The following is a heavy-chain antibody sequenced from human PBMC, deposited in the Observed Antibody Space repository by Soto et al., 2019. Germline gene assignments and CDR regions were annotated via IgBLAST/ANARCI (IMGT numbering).Heavy chain of an antibody. D-gene: IGHD6-6*01. V-gene: IGHV6-1*01. CDR1: GDSVPSNSAL. CDR3: FSSSSPYYFDF. CDR2: TYYRSKWNS. J-gene: IGHJ4*02. Sequence: SQTLSLTCAISGDSVPSNSALWNWIRQSPSRGLEWLGRTYYRSKWNSDYAVSVKSRIAINADTSKNVFSLQLNSVTPEDTAVYYCFSSSSPYYFDFWGQGALVTVPQ.